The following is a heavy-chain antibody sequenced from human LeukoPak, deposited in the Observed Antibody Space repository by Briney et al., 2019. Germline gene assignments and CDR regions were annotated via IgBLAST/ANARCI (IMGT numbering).Heavy chain of an antibody. CDR2: ISGSGGST. V-gene: IGHV3-23*01. Sequence: GGSLRLSCAASGFTFSSYAMSWVRQAPGKGLEWVSDISGSGGSTYYADSVKGRFTISRDNSKNTLYLQMNSLRAEDTAVYYCAREMGYYYDSSGYDDAFDIWGQGTMVTVSS. CDR1: GFTFSSYA. CDR3: AREMGYYYDSSGYDDAFDI. D-gene: IGHD3-22*01. J-gene: IGHJ3*02.